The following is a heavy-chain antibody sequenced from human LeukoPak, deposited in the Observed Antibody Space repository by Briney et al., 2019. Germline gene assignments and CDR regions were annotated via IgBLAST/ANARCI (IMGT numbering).Heavy chain of an antibody. Sequence: GGSLRPSCAASGFTFSSYGMHWVRQAPGKGLEWVAFIRYDGSNKYYADSVKGRFTISRDNSKNTLYLQMNSLRAEDTAVYYCAKDIVVVPAATPDDYWGQGTLVTVSS. D-gene: IGHD2-2*01. V-gene: IGHV3-30*02. CDR1: GFTFSSYG. J-gene: IGHJ4*02. CDR2: IRYDGSNK. CDR3: AKDIVVVPAATPDDY.